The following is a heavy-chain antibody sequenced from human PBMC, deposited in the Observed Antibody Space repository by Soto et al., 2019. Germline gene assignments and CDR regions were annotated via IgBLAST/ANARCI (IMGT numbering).Heavy chain of an antibody. CDR3: ARDKALRGKREPFDY. J-gene: IGHJ4*02. V-gene: IGHV3-21*01. CDR2: ISSSSSYI. D-gene: IGHD4-17*01. Sequence: GGSLRLSCAASGFTFSSYSMNWVRQAPGKGLEWVSSISSSSSYIYYADSVKGRFTISRDNAKNSLYLQMNSLRAEDTAVYYCARDKALRGKREPFDYWGQGTLVTVSS. CDR1: GFTFSSYS.